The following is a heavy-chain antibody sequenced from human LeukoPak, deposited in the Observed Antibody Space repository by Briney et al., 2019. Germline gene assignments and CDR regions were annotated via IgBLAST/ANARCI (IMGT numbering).Heavy chain of an antibody. CDR1: GGTFSSYA. CDR2: IIPIFGTA. D-gene: IGHD3-10*01. Sequence: ASVKVSCKASGGTFSSYAISWVRQAPGQGLEWMGGIIPIFGTANYAQKLQGRVTMTTDTSTSTAYMELRSLRSDDTAVYYCARDHYYGSGRSFDYWGQGTLVTVSS. J-gene: IGHJ4*02. V-gene: IGHV1-69*05. CDR3: ARDHYYGSGRSFDY.